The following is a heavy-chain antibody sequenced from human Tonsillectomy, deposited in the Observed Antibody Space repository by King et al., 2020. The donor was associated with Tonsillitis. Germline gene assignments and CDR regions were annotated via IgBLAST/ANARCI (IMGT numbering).Heavy chain of an antibody. CDR2: VYYTGTT. CDR1: GASITSRSFH. CDR3: AGDSVGAGCFFDL. D-gene: IGHD3-16*01. V-gene: IGHV4-39*02. Sequence: QLQESGPGLVKPSETLSLICSVSGASITSRSFHWAWIRQPPGKGLEWIGSVYYTGTTSYNPSLKSRVTISVDTSNKQFFLRLTSVTVADAAVYDCAGDSVGAGCFFDLGGRGNGVSVSS. J-gene: IGHJ4*02.